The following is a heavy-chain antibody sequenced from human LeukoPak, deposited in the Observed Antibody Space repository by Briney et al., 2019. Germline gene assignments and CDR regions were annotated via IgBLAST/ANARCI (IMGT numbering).Heavy chain of an antibody. V-gene: IGHV3-23*01. Sequence: PGGSLRLSCAASGFTFGSYAMSWVRQAPGKGLKWVSAISGSGGITYYADSVKGRFTISRDNSKNTLYLQMNSLRAEDTAVYYCAKDGTVLRTEYGSGSYYNGPWDYWGQGTLVTVSS. CDR3: AKDGTVLRTEYGSGSYYNGPWDY. D-gene: IGHD3-10*01. CDR1: GFTFGSYA. J-gene: IGHJ4*02. CDR2: ISGSGGIT.